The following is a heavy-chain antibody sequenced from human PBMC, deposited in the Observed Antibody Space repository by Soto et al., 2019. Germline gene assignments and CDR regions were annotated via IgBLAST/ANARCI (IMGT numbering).Heavy chain of an antibody. D-gene: IGHD3-22*01. CDR3: ASLVTTPCYYGMDV. CDR1: GGTFSSYA. Sequence: QVQLVQSGAEVKKPGSSVKVSCKASGGTFSSYAISWVRQAPGQGLEWMGGIIPIFGTANYAQKFQGRVTITADKSTSTASMALSSLRSEDTAVYYCASLVTTPCYYGMDVWGQGTTVTVSS. CDR2: IIPIFGTA. V-gene: IGHV1-69*06. J-gene: IGHJ6*02.